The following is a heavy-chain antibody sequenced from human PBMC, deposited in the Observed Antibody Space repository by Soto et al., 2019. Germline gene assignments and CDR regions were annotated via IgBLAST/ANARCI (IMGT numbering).Heavy chain of an antibody. CDR1: GGSISSSNW. CDR2: IYHSGST. Sequence: SETLSLTCAVSGGSISSSNWWSWVRQPPGKGLEWIGEIYHSGSTNYNPSLKSRVTISVDKSKNQFSLKLSSVTAADTAVYYCARGVYDSSGYYYYFDYWGQGTLVTVSS. CDR3: ARGVYDSSGYYYYFDY. D-gene: IGHD3-22*01. V-gene: IGHV4-4*02. J-gene: IGHJ4*02.